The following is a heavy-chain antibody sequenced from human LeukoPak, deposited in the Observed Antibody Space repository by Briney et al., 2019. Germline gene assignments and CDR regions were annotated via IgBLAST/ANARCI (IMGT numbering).Heavy chain of an antibody. CDR1: GYTFTSYD. Sequence: ASVKVSCKASGYTFTSYDINWVRQATGQGLEWMGWMNPNSGNTGYAQKFQGRVTITRNTSISTAYMELSSLRSEDTAVYYCARSDYDILTGYYYLDYWGQGTLVTVSS. D-gene: IGHD3-9*01. CDR3: ARSDYDILTGYYYLDY. CDR2: MNPNSGNT. J-gene: IGHJ4*02. V-gene: IGHV1-8*03.